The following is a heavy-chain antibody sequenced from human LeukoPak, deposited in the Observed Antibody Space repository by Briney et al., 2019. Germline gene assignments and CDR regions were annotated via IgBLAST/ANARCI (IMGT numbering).Heavy chain of an antibody. Sequence: SETLSLTCTLYGDSFNDYYWSWIRQPPGKGLEWIGEINHSGGTNYNPSLWSRLTISIDTSKHQFFLQVTSVTAADTGVYFCARVSDIMISFGGVISYFDNWGQGALVTVSS. D-gene: IGHD3-16*02. CDR2: INHSGGT. CDR1: GDSFNDYY. V-gene: IGHV4-34*01. J-gene: IGHJ4*02. CDR3: ARVSDIMISFGGVISYFDN.